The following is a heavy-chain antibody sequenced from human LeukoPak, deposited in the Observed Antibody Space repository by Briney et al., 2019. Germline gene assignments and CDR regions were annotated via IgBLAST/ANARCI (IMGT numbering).Heavy chain of an antibody. V-gene: IGHV3-7*01. CDR3: ASPGIAARVFYFDY. Sequence: GGSLRLSCAASGFTFSSYWMSWVRQAPGKGLEWVANIKQDGSEKYYVDSVKGRFTISRDNAKNSLYLQMNSLRAEDTAVYYCASPGIAARVFYFDYWGQGTLVTVSS. D-gene: IGHD6-6*01. J-gene: IGHJ4*02. CDR2: IKQDGSEK. CDR1: GFTFSSYW.